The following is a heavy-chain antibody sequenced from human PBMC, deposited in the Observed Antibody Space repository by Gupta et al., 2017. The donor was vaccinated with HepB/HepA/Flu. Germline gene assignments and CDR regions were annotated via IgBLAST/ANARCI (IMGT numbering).Heavy chain of an antibody. Sequence: QVQLVQSGAEVKKPGASVKVSCQASGYTFTGYYMHWVRQAPGQGLEWMGWINPNSGGTNYAQKVQGRVTMTRDTSISTAYMELSRLRSDDTAVYYCARENSSTSQYYFDYWGQGTLVTVSS. CDR3: ARENSSTSQYYFDY. CDR1: GYTFTGYY. V-gene: IGHV1-2*02. J-gene: IGHJ4*02. CDR2: INPNSGGT. D-gene: IGHD2-2*01.